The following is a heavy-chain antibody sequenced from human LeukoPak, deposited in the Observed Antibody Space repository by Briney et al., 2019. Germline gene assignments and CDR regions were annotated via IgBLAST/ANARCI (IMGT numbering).Heavy chain of an antibody. D-gene: IGHD1-26*01. CDR3: ARDPYSGTYSDYYYYYMDV. J-gene: IGHJ6*03. V-gene: IGHV3-23*01. CDR1: GFIFSSYG. Sequence: QSGGSLRLSCAASGFIFSSYGMSWVRQAPGKGLEWVSGISGSGTSTYYADSVKGRFTVSRDNSKNTLYLQMNSLRAEDTAVYYCARDPYSGTYSDYYYYYMDVWGKGTTVTVSS. CDR2: ISGSGTST.